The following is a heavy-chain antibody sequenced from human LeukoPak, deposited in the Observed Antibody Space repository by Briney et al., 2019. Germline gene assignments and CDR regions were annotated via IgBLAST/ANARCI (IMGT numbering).Heavy chain of an antibody. CDR3: ARENGRYYGSGSHYHHGMDV. CDR2: ILPMFGIS. J-gene: IGHJ6*02. CDR1: GGTFSSYA. Sequence: GASVKVSCKASGGTFSSYAITWIRQAHGQGLEWMGGILPMFGISNSPRKFQGRVTVTADESTSTAYMELSSLRSDDTAMYYCARENGRYYGSGSHYHHGMDVWGQGTTVTVSS. D-gene: IGHD3-10*01. V-gene: IGHV1-69*13.